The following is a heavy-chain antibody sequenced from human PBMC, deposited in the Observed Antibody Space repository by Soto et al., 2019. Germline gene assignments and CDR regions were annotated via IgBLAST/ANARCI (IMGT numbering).Heavy chain of an antibody. CDR1: GFTFDDYA. V-gene: IGHV3-9*01. J-gene: IGHJ3*02. D-gene: IGHD2-21*01. Sequence: EVQLVESGGGLAQPGRSLRLSCAASGFTFDDYAMYWVRQAPGKGLEWVSGIGWNNDKIGYADSVKGRFTISRDNAKSSLYLQMTSLRAEDTALYYCAKDHHCYGGDDACDIWGQGTMVIVSP. CDR2: IGWNNDKI. CDR3: AKDHHCYGGDDACDI.